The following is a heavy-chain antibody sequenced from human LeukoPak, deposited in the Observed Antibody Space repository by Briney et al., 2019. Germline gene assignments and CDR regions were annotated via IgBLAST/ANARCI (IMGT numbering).Heavy chain of an antibody. V-gene: IGHV5-51*01. Sequence: KPGGSLRLSCKGSGYTFTTYWIAWVRQMPGKGLEWMGIIYPGDSDTRYSPSFQGQVTISADKSISTAYLQWSSLKASDTAMYYCARHWANTGMDVWGQGTTATVSS. D-gene: IGHD2-8*01. CDR1: GYTFTTYW. J-gene: IGHJ6*02. CDR2: IYPGDSDT. CDR3: ARHWANTGMDV.